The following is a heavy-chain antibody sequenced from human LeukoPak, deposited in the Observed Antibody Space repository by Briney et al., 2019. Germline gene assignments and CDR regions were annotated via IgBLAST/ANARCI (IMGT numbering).Heavy chain of an antibody. CDR3: ATIKRGNIFGYFDF. D-gene: IGHD5-18*01. CDR1: GASMNTHY. CDR2: MLDTETT. Sequence: SETLSLTCAVSGASMNTHYWSWIRQPPGKGLEWIGYMLDTETTKDNPSLKSRFTLSADTSKNQFSLRLTSVTAADTAVYYCATIKRGNIFGYFDFWGQGSPVTVSS. J-gene: IGHJ4*02. V-gene: IGHV4-59*11.